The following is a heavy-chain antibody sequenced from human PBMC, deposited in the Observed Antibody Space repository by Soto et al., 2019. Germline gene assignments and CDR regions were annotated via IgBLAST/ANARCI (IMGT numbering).Heavy chain of an antibody. CDR3: ARHLQSIAVPGLGY. D-gene: IGHD6-19*01. CDR2: IYYSGST. Sequence: SETLSLTCTVSGGSISSYYWSWIRQPPGKGLEWIGYIYYSGSTNYNPSLKSRVTISVDTSKNQFSLKLSSVTAADTAVYYCARHLQSIAVPGLGYWGQGNLVTVSS. V-gene: IGHV4-59*01. J-gene: IGHJ4*02. CDR1: GGSISSYY.